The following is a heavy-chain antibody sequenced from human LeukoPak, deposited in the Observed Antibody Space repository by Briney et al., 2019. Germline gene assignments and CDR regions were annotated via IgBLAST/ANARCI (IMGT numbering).Heavy chain of an antibody. J-gene: IGHJ4*02. CDR3: AKSVGNWDYGYFDY. CDR1: GFTFSSYA. CDR2: ISGSGGST. Sequence: SGGSLRLSCAASGFTFSSYAMSWVRQAPGKGLEWVSAISGSGGSTYYADSVKGRITISRDNSKNTLYLQMNSLRAEDTAVYYCAKSVGNWDYGYFDYWGQGTLVTVSS. D-gene: IGHD1-7*01. V-gene: IGHV3-23*01.